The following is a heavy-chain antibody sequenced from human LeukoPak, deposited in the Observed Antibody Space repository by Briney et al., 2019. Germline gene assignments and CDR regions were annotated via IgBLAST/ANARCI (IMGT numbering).Heavy chain of an antibody. CDR3: ARDNDSRDPPHFDY. D-gene: IGHD3-16*01. J-gene: IGHJ4*02. CDR1: GGTFSSYA. Sequence: SVKVSCKASGGTFSSYAISWVRQAPGQGLEWTGGIIPIFGTANYSQKFQGRVTMTRDASTSTVYMYLSSLRSEDTAVYYCARDNDSRDPPHFDYWGQGTLVTVSS. CDR2: IIPIFGTA. V-gene: IGHV1-69*05.